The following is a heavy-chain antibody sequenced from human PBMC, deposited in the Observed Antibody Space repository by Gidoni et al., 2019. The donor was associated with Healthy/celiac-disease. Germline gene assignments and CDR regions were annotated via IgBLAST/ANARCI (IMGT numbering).Heavy chain of an antibody. V-gene: IGHV4-34*01. CDR1: GGSCSGYY. J-gene: IGHJ3*02. D-gene: IGHD6-6*01. Sequence: QVQLQQWGAGLLKPSETLSLTCAVYGGSCSGYYWRWIRQPPGKGLEWIGEINHSGSTNYNPSLKSRVTISVDTSKNQFSLKLSSVTAADTAVYYCARGGIAARPISFDIWGQGTMVTVSS. CDR2: INHSGST. CDR3: ARGGIAARPISFDI.